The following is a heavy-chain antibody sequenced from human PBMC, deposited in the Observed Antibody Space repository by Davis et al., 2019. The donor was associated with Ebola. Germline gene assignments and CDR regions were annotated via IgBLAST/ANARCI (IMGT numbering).Heavy chain of an antibody. Sequence: GGSLRLSCAASGLTFTGYAMHWVRQAPGKGLEWVSTFGTGGDTYYADSVKGRFAISRDNSRGTLYLQMNSLRVEDSAIYYCVKDSSNIWFDIWGQGTLVTVSS. CDR3: VKDSSNIWFDI. CDR1: GLTFTGYA. J-gene: IGHJ3*02. V-gene: IGHV3-23*01. CDR2: FGTGGDT. D-gene: IGHD2/OR15-2a*01.